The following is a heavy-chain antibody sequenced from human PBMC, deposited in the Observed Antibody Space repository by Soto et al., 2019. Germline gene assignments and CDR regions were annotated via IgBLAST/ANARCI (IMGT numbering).Heavy chain of an antibody. J-gene: IGHJ5*02. V-gene: IGHV2-5*01. CDR1: GFSLSTSGVG. Sequence: SGPTLVKPTQTLTLTCTFSGFSLSTSGVGVGWIRQPPGKALEWLALIYWNDDKRYSPSLKSRLTITKDTSKNQLVLTMNNMDPVDTATYYCAHRPKITMVSPVWFDPWGQGTLVTVSS. CDR3: AHRPKITMVSPVWFDP. CDR2: IYWNDDK. D-gene: IGHD3-10*01.